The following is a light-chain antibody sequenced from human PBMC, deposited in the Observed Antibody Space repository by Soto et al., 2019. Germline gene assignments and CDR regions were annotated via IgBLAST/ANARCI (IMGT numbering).Light chain of an antibody. CDR3: QQRNASPLT. CDR1: QGISSY. CDR2: VAS. Sequence: DIQLTQSPSFLSASVGDRVTITCRASQGISSYLDWYQQKPRKAPKLLIYVASTLQSGVPSRCSGSGSGTDFTLTISGLPPEDFATYYCQQRNASPLTFGGGTKVEV. V-gene: IGKV1-9*01. J-gene: IGKJ4*01.